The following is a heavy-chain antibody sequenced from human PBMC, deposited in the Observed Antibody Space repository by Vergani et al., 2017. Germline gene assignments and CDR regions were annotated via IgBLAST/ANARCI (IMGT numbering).Heavy chain of an antibody. V-gene: IGHV4-34*01. J-gene: IGHJ6*03. CDR1: GGSFSGYY. CDR2: INHSGSS. D-gene: IGHD3-22*01. CDR3: ARGSRYYDSSGYTVGNYYYYYMDV. Sequence: QVQLQQWGARLLKPSETLSLTCAVYGGSFSGYYWNWIRQPPGKGLEWIGEINHSGSSNYNPSLKSRVTISVDTSKNQFSLKLSSVTAADTAVYYCARGSRYYDSSGYTVGNYYYYYMDVWGKGTTVTVSS.